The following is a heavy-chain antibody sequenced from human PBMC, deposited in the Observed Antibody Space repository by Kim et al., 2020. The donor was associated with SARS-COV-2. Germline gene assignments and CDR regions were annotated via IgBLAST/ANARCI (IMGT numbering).Heavy chain of an antibody. D-gene: IGHD1-20*01. CDR1: GGSISSGGYY. J-gene: IGHJ3*02. CDR3: ARDLKITGTTGPGDAFDI. CDR2: IYYSGST. Sequence: SETLSLTCTVSGGSISSGGYYWSWIRQHPGKGLEWIGYIYYSGSTYYNPSLKSRVTISVDTSKNQFSLKLSSVTAADTAVYYCARDLKITGTTGPGDAFDIWGQGTMVTVSS. V-gene: IGHV4-31*03.